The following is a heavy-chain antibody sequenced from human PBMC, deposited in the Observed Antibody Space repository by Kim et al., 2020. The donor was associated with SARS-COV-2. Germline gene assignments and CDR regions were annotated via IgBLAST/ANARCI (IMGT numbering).Heavy chain of an antibody. CDR1: GDTLSGYF. Sequence: ASVKVSCKASGDTLSGYFVHWVRQAPGQGLEWMGWINPKSGGTQYSQKFQGRVTMTRDTTLTTADMELSSLRSDDTAASYCAREVSGAGGFEYWGQGTLV. V-gene: IGHV1-2*02. CDR3: AREVSGAGGFEY. CDR2: INPKSGGT. J-gene: IGHJ4*02. D-gene: IGHD3-16*01.